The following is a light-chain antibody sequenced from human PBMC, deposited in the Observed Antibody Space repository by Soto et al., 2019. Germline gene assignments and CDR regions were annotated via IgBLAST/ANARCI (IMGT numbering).Light chain of an antibody. CDR1: SSDVGGYDY. CDR2: EVS. Sequence: QSVLTQPPSASGSPGQSVTISCSGTSSDVGGYDYVSWYQQHPGKAPKLMIYEVSKRPSGVPDRFFGSKSGNTASLTVSGLQAEDEADYYCSSYAGSSNFVVFGGGTNLTVL. CDR3: SSYAGSSNFVV. J-gene: IGLJ2*01. V-gene: IGLV2-8*01.